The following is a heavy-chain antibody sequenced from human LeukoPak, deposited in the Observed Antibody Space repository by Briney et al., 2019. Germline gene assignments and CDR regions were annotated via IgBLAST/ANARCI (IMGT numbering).Heavy chain of an antibody. Sequence: GGSLRLSCVVSGFTFSSYWMHWVRQAPGKGLVWVSRINSDGSTTSYADSVKGRFTISRDNAKNTLYLQMNSLRAEDTAVYYCARSHSGSYYGYFDYWGQGTLVTVSS. D-gene: IGHD1-26*01. CDR1: GFTFSSYW. V-gene: IGHV3-74*01. CDR3: ARSHSGSYYGYFDY. CDR2: INSDGSTT. J-gene: IGHJ4*02.